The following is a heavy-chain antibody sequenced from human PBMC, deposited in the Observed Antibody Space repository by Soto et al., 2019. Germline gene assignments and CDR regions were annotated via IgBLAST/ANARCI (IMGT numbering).Heavy chain of an antibody. CDR1: GFTFSSYG. V-gene: IGHV3-33*01. CDR3: ARAVDSGSYWTYTIYYYYYYGMDV. D-gene: IGHD1-26*01. Sequence: QVQLVESGGGVVQPGRSLRLSCAASGFTFSSYGMHWVRQAPGKGLEWVAVIWYDGSNKYYADSVKGRFTISRDNSKNTLYLQMNSLRAEDTAVHYCARAVDSGSYWTYTIYYYYYYGMDVWGQGTTVTVSS. J-gene: IGHJ6*02. CDR2: IWYDGSNK.